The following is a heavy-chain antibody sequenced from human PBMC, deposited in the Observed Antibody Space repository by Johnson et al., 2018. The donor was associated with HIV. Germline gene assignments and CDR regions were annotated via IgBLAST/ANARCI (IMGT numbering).Heavy chain of an antibody. CDR1: GFTFDDYA. CDR2: ISWNSGSI. Sequence: VQLVESGGGLVQPGRSLRLSCAASGFTFDDYAMHWVRQAPGKGLVWVSGISWNSGSIGYADSVKGRFTISRDNAKNSLYLQMNSLRAEDTALYYCGKDLAPAYYYDSDAAFDIWGQGTMVTVSS. V-gene: IGHV3-9*01. J-gene: IGHJ3*02. D-gene: IGHD3-22*01. CDR3: GKDLAPAYYYDSDAAFDI.